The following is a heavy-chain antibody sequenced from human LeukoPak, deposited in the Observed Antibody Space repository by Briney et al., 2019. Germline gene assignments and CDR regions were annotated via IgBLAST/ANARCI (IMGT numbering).Heavy chain of an antibody. CDR3: ARDLGVKYDYVWGSYREPQDAHQNWFDP. Sequence: ASVKVSCKASGYTFTDNYMHWVRQAPGQGLEWMGWINPNSGGTNYAQKFQGRVTMTRDTSISTAYMELSRLRSDDTAVYYCARDLGVKYDYVWGSYREPQDAHQNWFDPWGQGTLVTVSS. CDR2: INPNSGGT. D-gene: IGHD3-16*02. J-gene: IGHJ5*02. CDR1: GYTFTDNY. V-gene: IGHV1-2*02.